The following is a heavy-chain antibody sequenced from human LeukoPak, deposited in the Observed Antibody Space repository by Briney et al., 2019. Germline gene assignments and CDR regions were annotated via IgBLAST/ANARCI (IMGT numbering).Heavy chain of an antibody. D-gene: IGHD5/OR15-5a*01. J-gene: IGHJ6*03. CDR3: ARGVPQDLHYYYYYMDV. Sequence: PSETLSLTCTVSGGSISSYYWSWIRQPPGKGLEWIGYIYYSGSTNYNPSLKSRVTISVDTSKNQFSLKLSSVTAADTAVYYCARGVPQDLHYYYYYMDVWGKGTTVTVSS. CDR1: GGSISSYY. CDR2: IYYSGST. V-gene: IGHV4-59*01.